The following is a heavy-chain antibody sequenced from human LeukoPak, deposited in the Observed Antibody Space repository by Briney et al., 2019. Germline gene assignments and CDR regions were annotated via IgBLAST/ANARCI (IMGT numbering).Heavy chain of an antibody. D-gene: IGHD6-13*01. CDR2: ISGSGGST. Sequence: PGGSLRLSCAASGFTFSSYAMSWVRQAPGKGLEWVSAISGSGGSTYYADSVKGRFTISRDNSKNTLCLQMNSLRAEDTAVYYCAKEGAGTLGVDYYYYGMDVWGQGTTVTVSS. J-gene: IGHJ6*02. CDR3: AKEGAGTLGVDYYYYGMDV. V-gene: IGHV3-23*01. CDR1: GFTFSSYA.